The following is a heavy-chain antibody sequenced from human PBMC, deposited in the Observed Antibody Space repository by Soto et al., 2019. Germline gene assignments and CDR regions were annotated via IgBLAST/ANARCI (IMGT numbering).Heavy chain of an antibody. J-gene: IGHJ4*02. CDR3: ARGGRDGYNEALFDY. V-gene: IGHV1-69*01. CDR2: IIPIFGTA. CDR1: GGTFSSYA. Sequence: QVQLVQSGAEVKKPGSSVKVSCMASGGTFSSYAISWVRQAPGQGLEWMGGIIPIFGTANYAQKFQGRVTITADESMSTAYMELSSLRSEDTAVYYCARGGRDGYNEALFDYWGQGTLVTVSS. D-gene: IGHD2-21*01.